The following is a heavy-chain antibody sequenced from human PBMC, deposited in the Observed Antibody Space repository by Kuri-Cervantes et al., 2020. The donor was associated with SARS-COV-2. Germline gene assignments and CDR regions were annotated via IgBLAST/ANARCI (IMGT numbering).Heavy chain of an antibody. V-gene: IGHV1-2*02. Sequence: ASVKVSCKASGYTFTGYYMHWVRQAPGQGLEWMGWINPNSGGTNYAQKFQGRVTMTRDTSVSTAYMELSRLRAEDTAVYYCARDGPRDLSYDFWSGLSERYAFDIWGQGTMVTVSS. J-gene: IGHJ3*02. CDR3: ARDGPRDLSYDFWSGLSERYAFDI. CDR2: INPNSGGT. D-gene: IGHD3-3*01. CDR1: GYTFTGYY.